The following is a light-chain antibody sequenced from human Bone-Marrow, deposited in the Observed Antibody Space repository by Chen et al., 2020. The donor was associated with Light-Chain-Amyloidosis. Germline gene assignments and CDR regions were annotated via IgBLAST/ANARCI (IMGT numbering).Light chain of an antibody. V-gene: IGLV2-23*02. CDR3: CSYAGSPRYV. Sequence: QSALTQPASVSGSPGQSITISCTGTSSDVGSYDFVSWYQQHAGKAPKLMIYEVTTRPSGVSNRFSGSEAGNTASLTISGLQAEDEADYYCCSYAGSPRYVFGTGTKVSVL. CDR1: SSDVGSYDF. J-gene: IGLJ1*01. CDR2: EVT.